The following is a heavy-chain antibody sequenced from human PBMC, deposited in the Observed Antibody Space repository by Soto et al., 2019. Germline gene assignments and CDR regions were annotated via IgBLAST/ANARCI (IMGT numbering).Heavy chain of an antibody. CDR2: IYYRGTT. V-gene: IGHV4-59*12. J-gene: IGHJ5*02. Sequence: SETLSLTCNVSNGSLSFYDMSWIRQPPGKELEWIGNIYYRGTTNYNASLQRRVTMSIDTSKNQFSLMLTSVTAAATAVYYCTRVAKAVPAWGQGVLVTVSS. D-gene: IGHD2-15*01. CDR1: NGSLSFYD. CDR3: TRVAKAVPA.